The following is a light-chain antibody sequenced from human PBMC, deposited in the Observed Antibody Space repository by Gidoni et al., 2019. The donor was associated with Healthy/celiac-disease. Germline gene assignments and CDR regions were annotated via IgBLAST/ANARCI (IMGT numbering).Light chain of an antibody. CDR1: QSVSSY. V-gene: IGKV3-11*01. Sequence: EIVLTQSPATLSLSPGERATRSCRASQSVSSYLAWYQQKPGQAPRLLIYDASNRATGIPARFSGSGSGTDFTLTISSLEPEDFAVYYCQQRSNWPPTFXXXTKVEIK. J-gene: IGKJ1*01. CDR3: QQRSNWPPT. CDR2: DAS.